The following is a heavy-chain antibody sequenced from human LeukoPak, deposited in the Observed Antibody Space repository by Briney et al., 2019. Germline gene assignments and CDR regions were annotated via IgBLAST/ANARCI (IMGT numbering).Heavy chain of an antibody. CDR3: ARERGSSGYEDY. CDR2: MNPNSGNT. V-gene: IGHV1-8*01. Sequence: GASVKVSCKASGYTFTSYDINWVRQATGQGLEWMGWMNPNSGNTGYAQKFQGRVTMTRNTSISTAYMELSSLRSEDTAVYYCARERGSSGYEDYWGQGTLVTVSS. CDR1: GYTFTSYD. D-gene: IGHD5-12*01. J-gene: IGHJ4*02.